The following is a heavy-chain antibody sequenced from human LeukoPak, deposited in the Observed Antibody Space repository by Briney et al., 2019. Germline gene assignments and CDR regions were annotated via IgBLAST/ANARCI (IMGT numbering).Heavy chain of an antibody. V-gene: IGHV4-39*07. CDR2: IYYSGST. D-gene: IGHD2-2*01. CDR1: GGSISSSSYY. J-gene: IGHJ5*02. Sequence: PSETLSLTCAVSGGSISSSSYYWGWIRQPPGKGLEWIGSIYYSGSTYYNPSLKSRVTISVDTSKNQFSLKLSSVTAADTAVYYWARDPQDIVVVPASGWFDPWGQGTLVTVSS. CDR3: ARDPQDIVVVPASGWFDP.